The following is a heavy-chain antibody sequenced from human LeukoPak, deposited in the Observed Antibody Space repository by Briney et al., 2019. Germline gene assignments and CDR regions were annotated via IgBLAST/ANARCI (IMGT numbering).Heavy chain of an antibody. CDR1: GFTFSDYY. V-gene: IGHV3-11*03. D-gene: IGHD3-3*01. CDR2: ISSSSSYT. CDR3: DAFDI. J-gene: IGHJ3*02. Sequence: NPGGSLRLSCAASGFTFSDYYMSWIRQAPGKGLEWVSYISSSSSYTNYADSVKGRFTISRDNAKNSLYLQMNSLRAMSKLRFLDDAFDIWGQGTMVTVSS.